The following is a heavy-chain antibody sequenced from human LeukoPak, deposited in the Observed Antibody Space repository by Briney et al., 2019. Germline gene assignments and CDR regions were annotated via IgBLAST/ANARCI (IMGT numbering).Heavy chain of an antibody. Sequence: GGSLRLSCSPSGFTFSNNAMTWVRQAPGEGLEWVANIKDDGSESYYVDSVKGRFTISRDNAKNSLYLQMTSLRDEDTAVYYCARTIRGYWGQGTLVTVSS. D-gene: IGHD4/OR15-4a*01. CDR3: ARTIRGY. V-gene: IGHV3-7*01. J-gene: IGHJ4*02. CDR2: IKDDGSES. CDR1: GFTFSNNA.